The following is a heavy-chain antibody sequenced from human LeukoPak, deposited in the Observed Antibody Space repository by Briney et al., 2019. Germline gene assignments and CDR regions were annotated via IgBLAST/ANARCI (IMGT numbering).Heavy chain of an antibody. J-gene: IGHJ4*02. CDR3: VRARLIRLENFFDY. D-gene: IGHD2-21*02. Sequence: GGSLRLSCASSGFTFRNHEMNWVRQAPGKGLEWVAYTSRGGSDISYADSVKGRFTISTDNANSSLYLQMNSLRAEDTAVYFCVRARLIRLENFFDYWGKGALVTVSS. V-gene: IGHV3-48*03. CDR1: GFTFRNHE. CDR2: TSRGGSDI.